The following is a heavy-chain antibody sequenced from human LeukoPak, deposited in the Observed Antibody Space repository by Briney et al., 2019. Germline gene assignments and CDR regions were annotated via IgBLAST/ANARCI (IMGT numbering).Heavy chain of an antibody. Sequence: LETLSLTCGVSGGSIDITNYWSWVRQAPGKGLEWIGEIAHDGTTNYNPSLRSRVAMSFDRANNQFSLSLTSVTAADTAVYYCTREDRPYCPFAYWGQGVLVTVSS. CDR1: GGSIDITNY. V-gene: IGHV4-4*02. CDR3: TREDRPYCPFAY. D-gene: IGHD1-26*01. CDR2: IAHDGTT. J-gene: IGHJ4*02.